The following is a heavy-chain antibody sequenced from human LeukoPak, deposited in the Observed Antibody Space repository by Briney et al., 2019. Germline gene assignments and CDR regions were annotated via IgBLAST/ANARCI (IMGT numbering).Heavy chain of an antibody. Sequence: PGGSLRLSCAASGFTFSSYWMHWVRQAPGKGLVWVSRINSDGSSTSYADSVKGRFTISRDNAKNTLYLQMNSPRAEDTAVYYCARDLGLLYCSGGSCYSNYYYYGMDVWGQGTTVTVSS. D-gene: IGHD2-15*01. CDR1: GFTFSSYW. J-gene: IGHJ6*02. V-gene: IGHV3-74*01. CDR3: ARDLGLLYCSGGSCYSNYYYYGMDV. CDR2: INSDGSST.